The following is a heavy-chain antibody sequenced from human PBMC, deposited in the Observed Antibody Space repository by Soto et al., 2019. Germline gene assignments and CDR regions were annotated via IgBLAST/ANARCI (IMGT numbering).Heavy chain of an antibody. CDR2: ISGGGDTT. D-gene: IGHD3-10*01. V-gene: IGHV3-23*01. Sequence: EVQLLESGGGLVQPGGSLRLSCAASGFTFNNYAMTWGLQAPGKGLEWVSAISGGGDTTSYADSVKGRFTVSRDGSKNTLYLQMSSLRAEDTALYYCAKGRGGSGSLTPRVDFWGQGTLVTVSS. J-gene: IGHJ4*02. CDR3: AKGRGGSGSLTPRVDF. CDR1: GFTFNNYA.